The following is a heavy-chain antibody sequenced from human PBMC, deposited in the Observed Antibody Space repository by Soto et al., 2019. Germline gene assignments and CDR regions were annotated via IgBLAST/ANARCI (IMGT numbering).Heavy chain of an antibody. J-gene: IGHJ4*02. CDR3: AKGEQHPLIRRYYFQY. CDR1: GFTFSSYA. D-gene: IGHD3-16*01. CDR2: ISASGGST. Sequence: GGSLRLSCAASGFTFSSYAMSWVRQAPGKGPEWVSAISASGGSTYYADSVKGRFTISRDNARDMVFLQMDSLRVDDTAVYYCAKGEQHPLIRRYYFQYWGRGTLVTVSS. V-gene: IGHV3-23*01.